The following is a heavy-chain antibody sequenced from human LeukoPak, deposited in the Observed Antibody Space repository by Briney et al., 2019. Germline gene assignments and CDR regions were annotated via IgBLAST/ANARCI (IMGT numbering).Heavy chain of an antibody. Sequence: ASVKVSCKTSGYTFTGYYIHWVRQAPGQGLEWMGRINPNTGAANYAQKFQGMVTMTRDTSISTVYMALSRLFPGDTAVYYCAREQGVASWFDPWGQGTLVTVSS. J-gene: IGHJ5*02. V-gene: IGHV1-2*06. CDR1: GYTFTGYY. CDR3: AREQGVASWFDP. D-gene: IGHD2-8*01. CDR2: INPNTGAA.